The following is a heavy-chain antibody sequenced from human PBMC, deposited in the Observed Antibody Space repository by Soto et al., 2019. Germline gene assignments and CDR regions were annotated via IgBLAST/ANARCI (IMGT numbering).Heavy chain of an antibody. CDR1: GFTFTSSA. V-gene: IGHV1-58*01. CDR2: IVVGSGNT. CDR3: ARYSSTRDYGMDV. Sequence: ASVKVSCKASGFTFTSSAVQWVRQARGQRLEWIGWIVVGSGNTNYAQKLQERDTITRDMSTSTAYMELSRLRSDDTAVYYCARYSSTRDYGMDVWGQGTTVTVSS. J-gene: IGHJ6*02. D-gene: IGHD6-13*01.